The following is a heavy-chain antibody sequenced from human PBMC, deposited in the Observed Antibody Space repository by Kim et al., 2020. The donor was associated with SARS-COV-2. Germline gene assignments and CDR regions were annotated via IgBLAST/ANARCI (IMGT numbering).Heavy chain of an antibody. CDR2: INTNTGNP. D-gene: IGHD1-1*01. V-gene: IGHV7-4-1*02. CDR1: GYTFTSYA. J-gene: IGHJ3*02. Sequence: ASVKVSCKASGYTFTSYAMNWVRQAPGQGLEWMGWINTNTGNPTYAQGITGRFVFSLDTSVSTAYLQISSLKAEDTAGYYCARTASGNERTNRWPFDIWGQGTMVTVSS. CDR3: ARTASGNERTNRWPFDI.